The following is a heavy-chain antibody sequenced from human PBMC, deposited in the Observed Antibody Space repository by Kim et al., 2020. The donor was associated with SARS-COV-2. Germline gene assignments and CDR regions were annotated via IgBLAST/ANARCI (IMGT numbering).Heavy chain of an antibody. CDR1: GYTFTSYY. D-gene: IGHD3-10*01. CDR2: INPSGGSK. Sequence: ASVKVSCKASGYTFTSYYMHWVRQAPGQGLEWMGIINPSGGSKSYAQKFQGRVTMTRDTSTSTVYMELSSLRSEETAVYYCAGHGGGFGEWGGPWGQGTLVTVSS. V-gene: IGHV1-46*01. J-gene: IGHJ5*02. CDR3: AGHGGGFGEWGGP.